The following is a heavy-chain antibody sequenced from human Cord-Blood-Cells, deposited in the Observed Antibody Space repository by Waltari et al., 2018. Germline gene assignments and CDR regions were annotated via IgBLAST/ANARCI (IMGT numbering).Heavy chain of an antibody. V-gene: IGHV4-38-2*01. J-gene: IGHJ4*02. CDR2: IYHSGST. CDR1: GYSISSGYY. D-gene: IGHD7-27*01. Sequence: QVQLQESGPGLVKPSETLSLTCAVSGYSISSGYYWGWIRQPPGKGLEWIGSIYHSGSTYYNPSLKGGVTRSVDTSKYQCSRKLSSVTAADTAVYYWARETGWGLGLGRYFDYWGQGTLVTVSS. CDR3: ARETGWGLGLGRYFDY.